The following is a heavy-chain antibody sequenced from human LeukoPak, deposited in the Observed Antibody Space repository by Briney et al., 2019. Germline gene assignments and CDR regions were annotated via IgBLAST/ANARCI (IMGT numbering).Heavy chain of an antibody. CDR3: ASLYYYDSSGYYDY. CDR2: INPNSGGT. D-gene: IGHD3-22*01. V-gene: IGHV1-2*06. J-gene: IGHJ4*02. CDR1: GYTFTGYY. Sequence: ASVKVSCKASGYTFTGYYMHWVRQAPGQGLEWMVRINPNSGGTNYAQKFQGRVTMTRDTSISTAYMELSRLRSDDTAVYYCASLYYYDSSGYYDYWGQGTLVTVSS.